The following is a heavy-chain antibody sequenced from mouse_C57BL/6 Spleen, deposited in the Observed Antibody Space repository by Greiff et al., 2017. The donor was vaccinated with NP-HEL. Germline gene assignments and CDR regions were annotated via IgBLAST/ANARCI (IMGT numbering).Heavy chain of an antibody. CDR3: ARSKLGRRYFDV. D-gene: IGHD4-1*01. Sequence: QVQLQQSGAELVRPGSSVKLSCKASGYTFTSYWMDWVKQRPGQGLEWIGNIYPSDSETHYNQKFKDKATLTVDKSSSTAYMQLSSLTSEDSAVYYCARSKLGRRYFDVWGTGTTVTVSS. V-gene: IGHV1-61*01. CDR1: GYTFTSYW. CDR2: IYPSDSET. J-gene: IGHJ1*03.